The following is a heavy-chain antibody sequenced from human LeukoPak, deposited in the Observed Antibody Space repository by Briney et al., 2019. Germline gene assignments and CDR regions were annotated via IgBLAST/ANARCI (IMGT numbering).Heavy chain of an antibody. CDR2: INHSGST. CDR1: GGSFSGYY. V-gene: IGHV4-34*01. D-gene: IGHD3-10*01. Sequence: SETLSLTCAVYGGSFSGYYWSWIRQPPGKGLEWIGEINHSGSTNYNPSLKSRVTISVDTSKNQFSLKLSSVTAADTAVYYCARDRVGVDVWGKGTTVTVSS. J-gene: IGHJ6*04. CDR3: ARDRVGVDV.